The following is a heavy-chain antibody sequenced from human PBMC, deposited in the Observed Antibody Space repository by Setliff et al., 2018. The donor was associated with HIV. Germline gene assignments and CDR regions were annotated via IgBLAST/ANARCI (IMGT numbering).Heavy chain of an antibody. D-gene: IGHD3-9*01. CDR2: INTDTGNT. CDR3: ARGMNAVRYFDWLDAFDI. Sequence: ASVKVSCKTSGYTFIHYDIHWVRRAPGERLEWLGWINTDTGNTKYSQKFQDRLTFTRDTSALTADMELSSLRSEDTAVYFCARGMNAVRYFDWLDAFDIWGQGTMVTVSS. J-gene: IGHJ3*02. CDR1: GYTFIHYD. V-gene: IGHV1-3*04.